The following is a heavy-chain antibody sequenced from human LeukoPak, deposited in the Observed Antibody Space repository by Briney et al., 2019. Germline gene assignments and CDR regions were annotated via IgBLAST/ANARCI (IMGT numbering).Heavy chain of an antibody. Sequence: ASVKVSCKASGYTFTCYGITWVRQAPGQGLEWMGWIRAYNGNTNYAQKLQGRVTMTTDTSTSTAYMNLRSLRSDDTAVYYCAREVPYDTSRYYQPFDYWGQGTLGTVSS. D-gene: IGHD3-22*01. CDR3: AREVPYDTSRYYQPFDY. V-gene: IGHV1-18*01. J-gene: IGHJ4*02. CDR1: GYTFTCYG. CDR2: IRAYNGNT.